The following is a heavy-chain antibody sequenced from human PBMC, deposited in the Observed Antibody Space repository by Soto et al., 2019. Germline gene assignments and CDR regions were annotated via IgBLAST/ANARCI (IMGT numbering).Heavy chain of an antibody. V-gene: IGHV3-21*01. J-gene: IGHJ4*02. Sequence: GGSLRLSCGASGFTFSTYNVNWVRQAPGKGLEWVSVISGSSIHTSYADSVKGRFTTSRDNAKNSLYLQMNSLRAEDTAVYYCAANDYGGQLDSWGQGELVTASS. CDR2: ISGSSIHT. CDR1: GFTFSTYN. D-gene: IGHD4-17*01. CDR3: AANDYGGQLDS.